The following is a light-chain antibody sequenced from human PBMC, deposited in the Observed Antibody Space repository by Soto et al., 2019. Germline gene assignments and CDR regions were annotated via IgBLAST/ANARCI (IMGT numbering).Light chain of an antibody. V-gene: IGLV2-14*01. Sequence: QSALTQPASVSGSPGQSITISCTGTSSDVGGYNYVSWYQQHPGKAXXLMXYDVXXRPSGVXNXFSGSKSXXXXXXTISGLQAEDEADYYCSSYTSSSTLVVFGGGTKLTVL. J-gene: IGLJ2*01. CDR2: DVX. CDR3: SSYTSSSTLVV. CDR1: SSDVGGYNY.